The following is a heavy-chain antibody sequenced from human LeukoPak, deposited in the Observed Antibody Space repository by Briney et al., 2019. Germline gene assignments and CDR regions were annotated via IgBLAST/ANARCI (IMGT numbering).Heavy chain of an antibody. CDR3: AKARGYSGYDPDY. Sequence: GGSLRLSCAAPGFTFSSYGMPWVRQAPGKGLEWVAVISYDGSNKYYADSVKGRFTISRDNSKNTLYLQMNSLRAEDTAVYYCAKARGYSGYDPDYWGQGTLVTVSS. CDR1: GFTFSSYG. D-gene: IGHD5-12*01. CDR2: ISYDGSNK. J-gene: IGHJ4*02. V-gene: IGHV3-30*18.